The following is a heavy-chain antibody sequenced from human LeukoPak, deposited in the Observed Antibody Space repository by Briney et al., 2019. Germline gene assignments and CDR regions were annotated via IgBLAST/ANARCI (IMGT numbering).Heavy chain of an antibody. V-gene: IGHV1-46*01. CDR2: INPSGGST. CDR1: GYTFTSYY. CDR3: AREGGDRVGATGYDVVVVAATQDFDY. Sequence: ASVKVSCKASGYTFTSYYMHWVRQAPGQGREWMGIINPSGGSTSYAQKFQGRVTMTRDTSTSAVYMELSSLRSEDTAVYYCAREGGDRVGATGYDVVVVAATQDFDYWGQGTLVTVSS. D-gene: IGHD2-15*01. J-gene: IGHJ4*02.